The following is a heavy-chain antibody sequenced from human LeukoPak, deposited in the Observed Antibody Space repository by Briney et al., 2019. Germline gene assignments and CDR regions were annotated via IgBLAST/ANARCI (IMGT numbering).Heavy chain of an antibody. CDR2: IYYSGNT. V-gene: IGHV4-39*01. CDR3: ARHSSMRSPITP. Sequence: PSETLSLTCTVSGGSISGSDYYWTWIRQPPGKGLEWIASIYYSGNTLYNPSLKSRVTMSVDTSKNQFSLKLSSVTATDTAVYYCARHSSMRSPITPWGQGTLVTVSS. J-gene: IGHJ5*02. CDR1: GGSISGSDYY. D-gene: IGHD3-22*01.